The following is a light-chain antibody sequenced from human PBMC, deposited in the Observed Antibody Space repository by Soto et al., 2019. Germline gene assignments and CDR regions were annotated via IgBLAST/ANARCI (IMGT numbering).Light chain of an antibody. CDR1: SSDVGGYNY. J-gene: IGLJ1*01. V-gene: IGLV2-11*01. Sequence: QSALTQPRSVSGSPGQSVTISCTGTSSDVGGYNYVSWYQQHPGKAPKLMIYDVSKRPSGVPDRFSGSKSGNTASLTISGLQAEDEVDYYCCSYASSYTSSYVFGTGTKVTVL. CDR2: DVS. CDR3: CSYASSYTSSYV.